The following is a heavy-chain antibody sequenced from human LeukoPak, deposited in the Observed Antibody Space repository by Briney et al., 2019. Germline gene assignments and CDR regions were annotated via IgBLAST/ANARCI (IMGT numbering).Heavy chain of an antibody. V-gene: IGHV4-34*01. CDR1: GGSFSNYY. CDR2: INYSGRT. D-gene: IGHD1-7*01. CDR3: ARRWNYGRNYYTDV. J-gene: IGHJ6*03. Sequence: PSETLSLTCAVYGGSFSNYYWSWIRQPPGRGRDWMGEINYSGRTNYNPSRMSGGTIPVDTSKNQFSLRLTSVTDTDTAVYYCARRWNYGRNYYTDVWGKGATVSVSS.